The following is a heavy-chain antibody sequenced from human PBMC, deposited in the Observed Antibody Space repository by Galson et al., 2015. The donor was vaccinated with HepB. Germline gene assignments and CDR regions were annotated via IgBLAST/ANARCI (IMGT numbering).Heavy chain of an antibody. Sequence: SLRLSCAASGFTFSSYSMNWVRQAPGKGLEWVSYISSSSSTIYYADSVKGRFTISRDNAKNSLYLQMNSLRAEDTAVYYCARGSGYSGYDYLADFDYWGQGTLVTVSS. CDR2: ISSSSSTI. V-gene: IGHV3-48*01. J-gene: IGHJ4*02. CDR3: ARGSGYSGYDYLADFDY. CDR1: GFTFSSYS. D-gene: IGHD5-12*01.